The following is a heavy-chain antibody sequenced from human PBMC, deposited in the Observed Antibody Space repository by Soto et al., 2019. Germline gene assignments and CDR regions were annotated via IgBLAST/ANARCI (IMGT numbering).Heavy chain of an antibody. D-gene: IGHD3-9*01. CDR1: GFTFSSYG. CDR3: ARGGPYYDILTGYFASPSALGMDV. Sequence: PGGSLRLSCAASGFTFSSYGMHWVRQAPGRGLEWVAVIWYDGSNKYYADSVKGRFTISRDNSKNTLYLQRNSLRAEDTAVYYCARGGPYYDILTGYFASPSALGMDVWGQGTTVTVSS. CDR2: IWYDGSNK. V-gene: IGHV3-33*01. J-gene: IGHJ6*02.